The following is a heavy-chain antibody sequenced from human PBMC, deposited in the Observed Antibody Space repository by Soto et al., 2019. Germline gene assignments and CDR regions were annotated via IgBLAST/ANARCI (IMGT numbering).Heavy chain of an antibody. CDR3: AKETRGYCSSTSCSSDY. CDR1: GFTFSSYA. D-gene: IGHD2-2*01. V-gene: IGHV3-23*01. CDR2: ISGSGGST. J-gene: IGHJ4*02. Sequence: EVQLLDSGGGLVQPGGSLRLSCAASGFTFSSYAMSWVRQAPGKGLEWVSAISGSGGSTYYADSVKGRFTISRDNSKNTLYLQMNSLRAEDTAVYYCAKETRGYCSSTSCSSDYWGQGTLVTVSS.